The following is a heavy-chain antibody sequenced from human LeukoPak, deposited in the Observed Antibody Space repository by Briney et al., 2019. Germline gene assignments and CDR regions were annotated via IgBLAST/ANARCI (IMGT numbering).Heavy chain of an antibody. J-gene: IGHJ6*04. Sequence: PGRSLRLSCAASGFTFSSYGMHWVRQAPGKGLEWVAVIWYDGSNKYYADSVKGRFTISRDNSKNTLYLQMNSLRAEDTAVYYCASPGGDYVGVDYYGMDVWGKGTTVIVSS. D-gene: IGHD4-17*01. V-gene: IGHV3-33*01. CDR2: IWYDGSNK. CDR1: GFTFSSYG. CDR3: ASPGGDYVGVDYYGMDV.